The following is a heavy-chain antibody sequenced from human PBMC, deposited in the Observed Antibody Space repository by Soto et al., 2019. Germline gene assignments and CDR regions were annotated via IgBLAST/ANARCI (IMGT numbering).Heavy chain of an antibody. D-gene: IGHD3-10*01. V-gene: IGHV1-18*01. CDR3: AREGLSRGVAITMVRGVIIGYSDY. CDR2: ISAYNGNT. CDR1: GYTFTSYG. J-gene: IGHJ4*02. Sequence: ASVKVSCKASGYTFTSYGISWVRQAPGQGLEWMGWISAYNGNTNYAQKLQGRVTMTTDTSTSTAYMELRSLRSDDTAVYYCAREGLSRGVAITMVRGVIIGYSDYWGQGTLVTVSS.